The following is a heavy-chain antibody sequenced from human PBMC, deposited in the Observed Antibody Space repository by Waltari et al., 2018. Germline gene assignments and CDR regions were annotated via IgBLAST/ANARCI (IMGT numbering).Heavy chain of an antibody. CDR3: ATYIGASVGTAAFDV. CDR2: VSYSGTT. CDR1: GVSLPSPSHY. Sequence: QLQLQESGPRLVRPSETLSLICRVSGVSLPSPSHYWAWIRQSPGQGLEWIGTVSYSGTTYISPSLKSRVSVSRDTSKNQVSLILDSVTAADMAVYYCATYIGASVGTAAFDVWGQGTMVTVSS. V-gene: IGHV4-39*01. D-gene: IGHD5-12*01. J-gene: IGHJ3*01.